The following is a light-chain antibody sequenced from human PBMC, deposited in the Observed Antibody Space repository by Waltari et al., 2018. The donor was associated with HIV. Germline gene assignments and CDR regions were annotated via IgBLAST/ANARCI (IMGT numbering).Light chain of an antibody. Sequence: SYVLTQPPSVSVAPGQTARITCGGNNIGSKNVHWYQQKPGQAPGLVVYDDSVRPSGIPERFSGSTSGNTATLTISRVEAGDEADYYCQVWATTGNRPEVVFGGGTTLTVL. CDR3: QVWATTGNRPEVV. CDR2: DDS. V-gene: IGLV3-21*02. J-gene: IGLJ2*01. CDR1: NIGSKN.